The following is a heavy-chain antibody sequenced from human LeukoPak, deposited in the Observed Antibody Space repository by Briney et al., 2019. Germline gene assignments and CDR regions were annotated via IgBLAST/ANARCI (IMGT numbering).Heavy chain of an antibody. CDR2: ISGSGATT. J-gene: IGHJ4*02. D-gene: IGHD1-1*01. CDR1: GFTFSSYV. Sequence: GGSLRLSCAASGFTFSSYVMSWVRQAPGKGLEWVSAISGSGATTYYADSVRGRFTISKDNSKNTLYLHMNSLRAEDTAVYYCAKRVSGTTFYWGQGTLVTVSS. CDR3: AKRVSGTTFY. V-gene: IGHV3-23*01.